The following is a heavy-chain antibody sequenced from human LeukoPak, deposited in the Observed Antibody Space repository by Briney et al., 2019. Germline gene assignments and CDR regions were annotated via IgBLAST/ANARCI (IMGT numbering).Heavy chain of an antibody. CDR1: GGTFSSYA. CDR3: ARDLAEHYGDNWFDP. V-gene: IGHV1-69*05. Sequence: ASVKVSCKASGGTFSSYAISWVRQAPGQGLEWMGRIIPIFGTANYAQKFQGRVTITTDESTSTAYMELSSLRSEDTAVYYCARDLAEHYGDNWFDPWGQGTLATVSS. D-gene: IGHD4-17*01. CDR2: IIPIFGTA. J-gene: IGHJ5*02.